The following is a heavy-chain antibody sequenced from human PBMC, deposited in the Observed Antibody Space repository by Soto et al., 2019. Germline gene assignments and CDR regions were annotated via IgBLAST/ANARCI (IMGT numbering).Heavy chain of an antibody. J-gene: IGHJ6*02. CDR1: GFTFSSFG. V-gene: IGHV3-30*18. Sequence: QVQLVESGGGVVQPGRSLRLSCAASGFTFSSFGMHWVRQAPGKGLEWVAVTSHDGSDTYQADSVKGRFTISRDSSKNALYLQMDSLRREDTAVYYCAKDVGWFGDLLNAMDVWGQGTTVIVSS. D-gene: IGHD3-10*01. CDR2: TSHDGSDT. CDR3: AKDVGWFGDLLNAMDV.